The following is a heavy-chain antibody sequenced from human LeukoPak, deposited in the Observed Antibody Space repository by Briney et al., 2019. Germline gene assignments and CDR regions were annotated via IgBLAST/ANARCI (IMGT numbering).Heavy chain of an antibody. CDR3: ARDVGASAPDAFDI. D-gene: IGHD1-26*01. CDR1: GFTFSTYN. CDR2: ISSISNYK. V-gene: IGHV3-21*01. J-gene: IGHJ4*02. Sequence: GGSLRLSCAASGFTFSTYNMNWVRQAPGKGLECVSSISSISNYKYYADSVKGRFTISRDNAKNTLYLQKNSLIAEDTEVYFCARDVGASAPDAFDIWGQGTLVTVSS.